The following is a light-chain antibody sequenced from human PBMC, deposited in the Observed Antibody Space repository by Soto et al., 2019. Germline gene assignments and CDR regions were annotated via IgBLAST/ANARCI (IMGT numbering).Light chain of an antibody. V-gene: IGKV1-5*03. CDR2: KAA. CDR3: QHYNSFSRT. Sequence: DIQMTQSPSTLSASVGDRVAITCRASDNIVHWVAWYQQKPGKAPKLLIYKAANLADEVPSRFAGSGSGTDFTLTNTRLQPDDFATYYCQHYNSFSRTFGQGTKVDIK. J-gene: IGKJ1*01. CDR1: DNIVHW.